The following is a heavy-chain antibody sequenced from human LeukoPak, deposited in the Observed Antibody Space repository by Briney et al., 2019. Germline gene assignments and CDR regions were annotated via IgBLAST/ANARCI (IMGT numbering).Heavy chain of an antibody. CDR2: IYTSGST. D-gene: IGHD6-13*01. J-gene: IGHJ4*02. CDR1: GGSISSGSYY. Sequence: PSQTLSLTCTVSGGSISSGSYYWSWLRQPAGQGLEWLGRIYTSGSTNYNPSLQSRVTISVDTSKNQFSLKLSSVTAADTAVYYCARDNPHSSSWYSPFDYWGQGTLVTVSS. CDR3: ARDNPHSSSWYSPFDY. V-gene: IGHV4-61*02.